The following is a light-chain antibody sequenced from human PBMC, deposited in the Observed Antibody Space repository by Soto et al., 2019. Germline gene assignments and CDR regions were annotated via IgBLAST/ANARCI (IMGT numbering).Light chain of an antibody. CDR3: QQRSNWPPEVT. Sequence: EIVLTQSPDTLSLSPGERATLSCRASQSVSSSLVWYQQKPGQAPRLLIYDASNRATGIPARFRGSGSGTDFTLTISSLEPEDFAVYYCQQRSNWPPEVTFGPGTKVDIK. J-gene: IGKJ3*01. CDR1: QSVSSS. CDR2: DAS. V-gene: IGKV3-11*01.